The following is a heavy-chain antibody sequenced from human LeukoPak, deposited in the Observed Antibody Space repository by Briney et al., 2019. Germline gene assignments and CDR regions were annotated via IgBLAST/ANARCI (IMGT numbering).Heavy chain of an antibody. CDR1: GFTVSSNY. Sequence: GGSLRLSRAASGFTVSSNYMSWVRQAPGKGLEWVSVIYSGGSTYYADSVKGRFTISRDNSKNTLYLQMNSLRAEDTAVYYCASPASTVTTGIDYWGQGTLVTVSS. V-gene: IGHV3-66*01. CDR2: IYSGGST. CDR3: ASPASTVTTGIDY. D-gene: IGHD4-17*01. J-gene: IGHJ4*02.